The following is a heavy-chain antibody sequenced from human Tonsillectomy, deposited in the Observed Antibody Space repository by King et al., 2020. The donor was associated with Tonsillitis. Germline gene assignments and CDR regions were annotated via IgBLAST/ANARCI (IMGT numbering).Heavy chain of an antibody. Sequence: VQLQESGPGLVKPSETLSLTCTVSGGSISSYYWSWIRQPPGKGLEWIGYLYYSGSTNYNPSLKSRVTISVDTSKNQFSLNLSAATAADTAVYYCAKMYSGAARYFDYWGQGTLVTVSS. CDR3: AKMYSGAARYFDY. V-gene: IGHV4-59*01. D-gene: IGHD1-26*01. CDR2: LYYSGST. J-gene: IGHJ4*02. CDR1: GGSISSYY.